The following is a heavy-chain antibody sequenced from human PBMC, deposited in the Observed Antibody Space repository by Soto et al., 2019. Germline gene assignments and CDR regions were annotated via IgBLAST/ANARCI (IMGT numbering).Heavy chain of an antibody. Sequence: SLRLSCAASGFTFSSYGMHWVRQAPGKGLEWVAVIWYDGSNKYYADSVKGRFTISRDNSKNTLYLQMNSLRAEDTAVYCCALIGPRHGEHLDYWGQGTLVTVSS. J-gene: IGHJ4*02. V-gene: IGHV3-33*01. CDR1: GFTFSSYG. CDR3: ALIGPRHGEHLDY. D-gene: IGHD3-10*01. CDR2: IWYDGSNK.